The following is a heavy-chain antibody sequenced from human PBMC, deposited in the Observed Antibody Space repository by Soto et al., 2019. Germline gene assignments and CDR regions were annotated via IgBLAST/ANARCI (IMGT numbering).Heavy chain of an antibody. J-gene: IGHJ5*02. Sequence: QVQLVQSGAEVRKPGSSVKVSCKISGGTFTNYVISWLRQAPGQGLEWMGGLIPIFGAANLAQKFQGRVTITAVESTSTVNLDLSSLTSEDTTVYYCARGRSSPNFDPWGQGTLVTVSS. CDR3: ARGRSSPNFDP. CDR1: GGTFTNYV. V-gene: IGHV1-69*01. D-gene: IGHD6-6*01. CDR2: LIPIFGAA.